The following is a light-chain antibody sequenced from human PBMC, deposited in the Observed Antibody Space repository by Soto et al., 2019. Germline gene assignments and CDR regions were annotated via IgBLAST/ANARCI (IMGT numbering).Light chain of an antibody. J-gene: IGKJ5*01. CDR1: QSVSSSY. V-gene: IGKV3-20*01. CDR3: PQYGSSPPIT. CDR2: GAS. Sequence: EIVLTQSPGTLSLSPGERATLSCRASQSVSSSYLAWYQQKPGQAPRLLIYGASSRATGIPDRFSGRGSGTDCTLTISRLETEDFAVYYCPQYGSSPPITFGQGTRLEIK.